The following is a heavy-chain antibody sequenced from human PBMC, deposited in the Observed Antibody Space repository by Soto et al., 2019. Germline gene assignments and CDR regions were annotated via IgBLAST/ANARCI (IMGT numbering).Heavy chain of an antibody. V-gene: IGHV2-5*02. D-gene: IGHD3-16*01. CDR1: GFSLRTTGVG. CDR3: APTLGLPFHY. J-gene: IGHJ4*02. CDR2: IYRDDDK. Sequence: QITLKESGPTLVKPTQTLTLTCTYSGFSLRTTGVGVGWIRQPPGKALEWLGIIYRDDDKRYSPSLKSRLTLTSDISKSQVVLTMTNMGPVDTATYFCAPTLGLPFHYRGPGNLVIVSS.